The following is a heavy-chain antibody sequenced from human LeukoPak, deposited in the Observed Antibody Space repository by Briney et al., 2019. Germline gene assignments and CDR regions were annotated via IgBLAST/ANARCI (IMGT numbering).Heavy chain of an antibody. V-gene: IGHV3-53*01. CDR2: IYSGGST. J-gene: IGHJ4*02. D-gene: IGHD6-13*01. CDR1: GFTVSSNY. Sequence: GGSLRLSCAASGFTVSSNYMSWVRQAPGKGLEWVSVIYSGGSTYYADSVKGRFTISRDNSKSTLYLQMNSLRAEDTAVYYCTRDLIVAAAGIGDYWGQGTLVTVSS. CDR3: TRDLIVAAAGIGDY.